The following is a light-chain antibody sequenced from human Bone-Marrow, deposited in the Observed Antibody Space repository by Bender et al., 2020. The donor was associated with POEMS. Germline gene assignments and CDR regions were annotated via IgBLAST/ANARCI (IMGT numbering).Light chain of an antibody. CDR3: YVWVFTFADTGV. Sequence: SSELTQDPAVSVALGQTVRITCQGDSLRSYYASWYQQKPGRAPIMVAPEDDDRPLGIPEGFSGSKGGNTATLMISSVEVGDEADYYCYVWVFTFADTGVFGGGTKLTVL. V-gene: IGLV3-19*01. CDR2: EDD. J-gene: IGLJ3*02. CDR1: SLRSYY.